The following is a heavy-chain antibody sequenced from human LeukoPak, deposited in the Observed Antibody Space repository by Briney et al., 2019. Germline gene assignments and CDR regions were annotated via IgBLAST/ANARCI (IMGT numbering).Heavy chain of an antibody. CDR2: IYHSGST. CDR1: GYSISSGYY. CDR3: ARDWDY. Sequence: SETLSLTCTVSGYSISSGYYWGWSRQPPGKGLEWIGSIYHSGSTYYNPSLKSRVTISVDTSKNQFSLKLSSVTAADTAVYYCARDWDYWGQGTLVTVSS. V-gene: IGHV4-38-2*02. J-gene: IGHJ4*02.